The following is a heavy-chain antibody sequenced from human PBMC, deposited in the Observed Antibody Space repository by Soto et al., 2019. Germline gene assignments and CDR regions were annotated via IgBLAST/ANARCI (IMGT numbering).Heavy chain of an antibody. V-gene: IGHV4-59*01. J-gene: IGHJ4*02. Sequence: SETLSLTCTVSGGSISSYYWSWIRQPPGKGLEWIGYFFYSGSTNYNPSLKSRVTISVDTSKNQFSLKLNSVTAADTAVYYCAKDGTYYDSSFIDYWGQGTLVTVSS. CDR1: GGSISSYY. D-gene: IGHD3-22*01. CDR3: AKDGTYYDSSFIDY. CDR2: FFYSGST.